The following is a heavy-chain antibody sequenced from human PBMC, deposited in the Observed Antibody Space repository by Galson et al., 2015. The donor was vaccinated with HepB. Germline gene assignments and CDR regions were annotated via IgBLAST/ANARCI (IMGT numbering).Heavy chain of an antibody. CDR1: GGSFSGYY. CDR2: INHSGST. CDR3: ARIAVAVLNDAFDI. J-gene: IGHJ3*02. Sequence: DTLSLTCAVYGGSFSGYYWSWIRQPPGKGLEWIGEINHSGSTNYNPSLKSRVTISVDTSKNQFSLKLSSVTAADTAVYYCARIAVAVLNDAFDIWGQGTMVTVSS. V-gene: IGHV4-34*01.